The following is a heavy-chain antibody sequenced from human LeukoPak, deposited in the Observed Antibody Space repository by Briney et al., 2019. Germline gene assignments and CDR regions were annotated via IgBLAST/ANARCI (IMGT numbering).Heavy chain of an antibody. Sequence: SETLSLTCAVSGYSISSSNYWAWIRQPPGKGLEWIGHIYYSGSIYYNPSLKSRVTMSVDTSKNQFSLKLSSVTAVDTAVYYCARKATTGPSKAAFDIWGQGTMVTVSS. D-gene: IGHD4-17*01. V-gene: IGHV4-28*05. CDR3: ARKATTGPSKAAFDI. CDR2: IYYSGSI. CDR1: GYSISSSNY. J-gene: IGHJ3*02.